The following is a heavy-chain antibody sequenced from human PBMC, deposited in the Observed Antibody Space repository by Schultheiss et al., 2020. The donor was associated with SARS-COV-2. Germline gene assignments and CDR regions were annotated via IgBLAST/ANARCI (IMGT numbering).Heavy chain of an antibody. CDR1: GFTFSSYG. Sequence: GESLKISCAASGFTFSSYGMHWVRQAPGKGLEWVAVISYDGSNKYYADSVKGRFTISRDNSKNTLYLQMNSLRAEDTAVYYRAKDGEPWLAGYYFDYWGQGTLVTVSS. V-gene: IGHV3-30*18. CDR2: ISYDGSNK. D-gene: IGHD6-19*01. J-gene: IGHJ4*02. CDR3: AKDGEPWLAGYYFDY.